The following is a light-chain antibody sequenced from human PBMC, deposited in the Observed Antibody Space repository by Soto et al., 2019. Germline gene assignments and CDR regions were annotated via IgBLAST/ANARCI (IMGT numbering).Light chain of an antibody. V-gene: IGLV2-14*01. CDR3: SSYTSSRTRV. Sequence: QSALTQPASVSGSPGQSITISCTGTSSDVGDYNYVSWYQQHPGKAPKLVIFDVSDRPSGVSNRFSGSKSGNTASLTISGLKAEDEADYYCSSYTSSRTRVFGTGTKLTV. CDR2: DVS. CDR1: SSDVGDYNY. J-gene: IGLJ1*01.